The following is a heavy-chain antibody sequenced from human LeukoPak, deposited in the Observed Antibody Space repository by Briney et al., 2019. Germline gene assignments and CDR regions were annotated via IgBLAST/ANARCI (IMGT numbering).Heavy chain of an antibody. CDR2: TYYRSKWYN. Sequence: SQTLSLTCAISGDSVSSNSAAWNWIRQSPSEGLEWLGRTYYRSKWYNDYAVSVKSRITINPDRSKNQVSLQMNSVTPEDTAVYYCARETTSLFDSWGQGTLVTVSS. V-gene: IGHV6-1*01. D-gene: IGHD2/OR15-2a*01. CDR3: ARETTSLFDS. J-gene: IGHJ4*02. CDR1: GDSVSSNSAA.